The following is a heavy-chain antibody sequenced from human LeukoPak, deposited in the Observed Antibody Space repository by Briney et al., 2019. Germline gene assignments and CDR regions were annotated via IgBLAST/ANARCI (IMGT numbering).Heavy chain of an antibody. V-gene: IGHV3-43D*03. CDR2: ITWDGGST. D-gene: IGHD6-19*01. CDR1: GFTFCEYS. Sequence: PGGSLRLSCVGSGFTFCEYSMHWVRQVPGQGLEWVSHITWDGGSTYYAGSVKGRFTISRDNSKNSLYLQMNSLGAEDTALYYCAKDIHIGHGSGWPESWGQGTLVTVSS. CDR3: AKDIHIGHGSGWPES. J-gene: IGHJ5*02.